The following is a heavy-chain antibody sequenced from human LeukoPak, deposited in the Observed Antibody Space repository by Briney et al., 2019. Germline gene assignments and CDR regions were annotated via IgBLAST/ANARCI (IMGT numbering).Heavy chain of an antibody. J-gene: IGHJ5*02. V-gene: IGHV1-69*04. D-gene: IGHD1-26*01. Sequence: ASVKVSCKASGGTFSSYAISWVRQAPGQGLEWMGRIIPILGIANYAQKFQGRVTITADKSTSTAYMELSSLRSEDTAVYYCVRENPEWELQVSWFDPWGQGTLVTVSS. CDR2: IIPILGIA. CDR3: VRENPEWELQVSWFDP. CDR1: GGTFSSYA.